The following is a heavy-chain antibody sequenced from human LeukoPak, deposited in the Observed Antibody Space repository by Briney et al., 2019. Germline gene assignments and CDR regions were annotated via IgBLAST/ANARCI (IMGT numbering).Heavy chain of an antibody. Sequence: GGSLRLSCAASGFTFSNAWMSWVRQAPGKGLEWVGRIKSKTDGGTTDYAAPVKGRFTISRDDSKNTLYLQMNSLKTEDTAVYYCTTDPTMIVVVTPLDYWGQGTLVTVSS. CDR2: IKSKTDGGTT. CDR3: TTDPTMIVVVTPLDY. V-gene: IGHV3-15*01. CDR1: GFTFSNAW. J-gene: IGHJ4*02. D-gene: IGHD3-22*01.